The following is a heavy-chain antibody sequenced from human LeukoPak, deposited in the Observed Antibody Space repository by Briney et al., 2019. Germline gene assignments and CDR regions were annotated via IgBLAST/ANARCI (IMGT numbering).Heavy chain of an antibody. CDR1: GYTFTTYD. Sequence: ASVKVSSKASGYTFTTYDINWVRQATGQGLEWMGRMNPNSGDTGYAQKFQGRVTMTRNTSISTAYMELSSLRSEDTAVYYCAIGRGGPGILAGYSDNWFDPWGQGTLVTVSS. V-gene: IGHV1-8*01. D-gene: IGHD3-9*01. CDR2: MNPNSGDT. CDR3: AIGRGGPGILAGYSDNWFDP. J-gene: IGHJ5*02.